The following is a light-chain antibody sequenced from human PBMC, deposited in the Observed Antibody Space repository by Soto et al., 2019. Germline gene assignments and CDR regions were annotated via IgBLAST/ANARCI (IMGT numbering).Light chain of an antibody. V-gene: IGKV1-39*01. J-gene: IGKJ4*01. CDR1: QSISTY. CDR3: QQSYTTPLT. CDR2: AAS. Sequence: DIQMTQSPYSLSASVGDTVTITCRASQSISTYLNWYQQKPGKAPELLIYAASSLQSGVPLRITGSGSGTDFTLTIISLQPEDFASYYCQQSYTTPLTFGGGTKVEIK.